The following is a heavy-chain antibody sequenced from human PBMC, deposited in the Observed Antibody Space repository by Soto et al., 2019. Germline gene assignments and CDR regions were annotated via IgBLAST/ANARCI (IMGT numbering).Heavy chain of an antibody. Sequence: PGGSLRLSCAASGFTFSSHAMSWVRQAPGKGLEWVSAISGSGGSTYYADSVKGRFTISRDNSKNTLYLQMNSLRAEDTAVYYCAKGARASNNRYYYYGMDVWGQGTTVTVSS. CDR3: AKGARASNNRYYYYGMDV. CDR1: GFTFSSHA. CDR2: ISGSGGST. V-gene: IGHV3-23*01. J-gene: IGHJ6*02. D-gene: IGHD4-4*01.